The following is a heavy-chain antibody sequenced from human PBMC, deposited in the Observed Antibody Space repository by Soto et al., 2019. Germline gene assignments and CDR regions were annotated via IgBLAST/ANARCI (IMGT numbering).Heavy chain of an antibody. V-gene: IGHV1-69*11. J-gene: IGHJ4*02. D-gene: IGHD1-26*01. CDR3: ARGLGGSYFPFDD. CDR1: GGSFSDYA. Sequence: QVQLVQSGAEVKKPGSSVKVSCKASGGSFSDYAINWVRQAPGPGLEWMGGIVPMLRTPNYARKFQGRVTITADESTSTDSMELTSLTSDDTAVYYCARGLGGSYFPFDDWGQGTLVTVSS. CDR2: IVPMLRTP.